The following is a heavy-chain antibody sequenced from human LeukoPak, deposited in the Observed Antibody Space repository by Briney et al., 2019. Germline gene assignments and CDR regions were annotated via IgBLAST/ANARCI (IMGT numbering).Heavy chain of an antibody. V-gene: IGHV4-34*01. J-gene: IGHJ4*02. CDR1: GGSFSGYD. Sequence: AETLSLTCAVSGGSFSGYDWSWVRQPPGKGLEWIGEINHSVGTNYNPSLKSRVTISVDTSKTQFYLKMSSVNAADTAVYYCASMGANMKAYGYWGQGTLVTVSS. CDR2: INHSVGT. D-gene: IGHD1-26*01. CDR3: ASMGANMKAYGY.